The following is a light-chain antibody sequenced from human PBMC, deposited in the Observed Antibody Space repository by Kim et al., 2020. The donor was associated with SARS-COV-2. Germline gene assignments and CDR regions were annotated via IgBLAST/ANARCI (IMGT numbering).Light chain of an antibody. CDR3: NSYTSSSSWV. V-gene: IGLV2-14*04. CDR1: SSDVGGYKY. CDR2: DVN. J-gene: IGLJ3*02. Sequence: GQSITISSAGTSSDVGGYKYVSWYQQYPGKAPKLIIYDVNKRPSGVSNRFSGSKSGNTASLTISGLQAEDEADYYCNSYTSSSSWVFGGGTQLTVL.